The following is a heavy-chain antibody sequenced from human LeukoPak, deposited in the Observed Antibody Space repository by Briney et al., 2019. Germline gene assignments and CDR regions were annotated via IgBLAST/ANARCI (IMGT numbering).Heavy chain of an antibody. CDR2: ISSSSTYT. CDR3: ARETFYSYDN. CDR1: GFTFSDYY. V-gene: IGHV3-11*05. D-gene: IGHD3-9*01. Sequence: RGSLRLSCAASGFTFSDYYMSWIRQAPGKGLEWISYISSSSTYTNYADSVKDRFTIFRDNAKNSLYLQMNSLRAEDTAVYYCARETFYSYDNWGQGTLVTVSS. J-gene: IGHJ4*02.